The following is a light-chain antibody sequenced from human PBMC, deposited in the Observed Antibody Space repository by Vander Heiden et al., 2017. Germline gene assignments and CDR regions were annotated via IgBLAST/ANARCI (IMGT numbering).Light chain of an antibody. V-gene: IGKV1-39*01. CDR1: QTIMSS. Sequence: DIQVTQSPSSLSASVGDRVTITCRTSQTIMSSLNWYQQKLGQAPKVLIYAASSVQSGVPSRFSGSESGTDFTLTISRLQPEDSATYYCQQRDNTPLTFGQGTKVEV. CDR2: AAS. J-gene: IGKJ1*01. CDR3: QQRDNTPLT.